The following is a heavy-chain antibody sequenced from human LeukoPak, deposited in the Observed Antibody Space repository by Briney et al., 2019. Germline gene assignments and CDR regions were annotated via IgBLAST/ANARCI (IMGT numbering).Heavy chain of an antibody. CDR2: INPNSGGT. CDR1: GYTFTGYY. J-gene: IGHJ5*02. D-gene: IGHD1-1*01. Sequence: ASVKVSCKASGYTFTGYYMHWVRQAPEQGLEWMGWINPNSGGTNYAQKFQGGVTMTRDTSISTAYMELSRLRSDDTAVYYCARDRGNNWNDDWFDPWGQGTLVTVSS. CDR3: ARDRGNNWNDDWFDP. V-gene: IGHV1-2*02.